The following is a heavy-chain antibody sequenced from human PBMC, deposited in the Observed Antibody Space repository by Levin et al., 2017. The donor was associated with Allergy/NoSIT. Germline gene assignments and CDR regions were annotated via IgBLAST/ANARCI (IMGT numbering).Heavy chain of an antibody. V-gene: IGHV3-30-3*01. CDR3: AREGKLLWFGELLSSLNEYGMDV. CDR2: ISYDGSNK. CDR1: GFTFSSYA. Sequence: GGSLRLSCAASGFTFSSYAMHWVRQAPGKGLEWVAVISYDGSNKYYADSVKGRFTISRDNSKNTLYLQMNSLRAEDTAVYYCAREGKLLWFGELLSSLNEYGMDVWGQGTTVTVSS. D-gene: IGHD3-10*01. J-gene: IGHJ6*02.